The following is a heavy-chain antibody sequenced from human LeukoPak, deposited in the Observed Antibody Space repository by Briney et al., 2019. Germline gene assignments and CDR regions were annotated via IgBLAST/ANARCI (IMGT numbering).Heavy chain of an antibody. D-gene: IGHD6-13*01. V-gene: IGHV3-33*01. CDR3: ASDGIAVDRGIGYFDY. Sequence: GGSLRLSCAASGFTFRSYGMHWVRQAPGKGLEWVAVIWYDGSNKYYADSAKGRFTISRDNSENTLYLQMNSLRAEDTALYYCASDGIAVDRGIGYFDYWGQGTLVTVSS. CDR1: GFTFRSYG. CDR2: IWYDGSNK. J-gene: IGHJ4*02.